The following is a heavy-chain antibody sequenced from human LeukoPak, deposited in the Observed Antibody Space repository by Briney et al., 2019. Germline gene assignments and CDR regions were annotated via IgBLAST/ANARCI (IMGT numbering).Heavy chain of an antibody. D-gene: IGHD3-16*01. CDR2: ISSSSSYI. CDR1: GFTFSSYS. Sequence: PGGSLRLSCAASGFTFSSYSMNWVRQAPGKGLEWVSSISSSSSYIYYADSVKGRFTISRDNAKNSLYLQMNSLRAEDTAVYYCARESPLSLPDAFDIWGQGTMVTVSS. CDR3: ARESPLSLPDAFDI. V-gene: IGHV3-21*01. J-gene: IGHJ3*02.